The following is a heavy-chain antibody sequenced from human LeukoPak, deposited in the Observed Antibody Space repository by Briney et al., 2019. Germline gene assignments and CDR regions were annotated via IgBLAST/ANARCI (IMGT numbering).Heavy chain of an antibody. D-gene: IGHD3-10*01. CDR1: GGSISSGGYY. CDR3: ARVTYYYGSGSYRWFDP. CDR2: IYYSGST. J-gene: IGHJ5*02. Sequence: SETLSLTCTVSGGSISSGGYYWSWIRQHPGKGLEWIGYIYYSGSTYYNPSLKSRVTISVDTPKNQFSLKLSSVTAADTAVYYCARVTYYYGSGSYRWFDPWGRRTLVTVSS. V-gene: IGHV4-31*03.